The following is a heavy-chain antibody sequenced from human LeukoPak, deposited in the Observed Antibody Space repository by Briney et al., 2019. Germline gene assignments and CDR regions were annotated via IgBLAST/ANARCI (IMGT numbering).Heavy chain of an antibody. CDR1: GFTFSTYA. Sequence: GGSLRLSCAASGFTFSTYAMSWVRQAPGKGLDWVSTISGSGDSTYYADSVKGRFTVPRDNSKNTLYLKMNSLRAEDTAVYYCAKDGKVSVAGHFDYWGQGTLVTVSS. CDR3: AKDGKVSVAGHFDY. D-gene: IGHD6-19*01. V-gene: IGHV3-23*01. J-gene: IGHJ4*02. CDR2: ISGSGDST.